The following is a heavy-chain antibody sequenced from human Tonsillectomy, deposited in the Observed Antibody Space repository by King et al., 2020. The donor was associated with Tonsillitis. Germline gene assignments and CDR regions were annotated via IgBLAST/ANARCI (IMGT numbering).Heavy chain of an antibody. CDR3: ERDHYYDISGYYR. J-gene: IGHJ5*02. CDR2: ISSSGSTI. D-gene: IGHD3-22*01. CDR1: GFTFSDYY. Sequence: QLVQSGGGLVKPGGSLRLSCAASGFTFSDYYMSWIRQAPGKGLDWVAYISSSGSTIYYAYAVNGRFTISRDNAKNSRYLQMNSLRAGDTAVYYCERDHYYDISGYYRWGQGTLVTVSS. V-gene: IGHV3-11*01.